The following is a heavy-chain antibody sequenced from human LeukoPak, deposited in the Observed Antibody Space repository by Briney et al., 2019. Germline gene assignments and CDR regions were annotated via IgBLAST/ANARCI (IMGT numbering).Heavy chain of an antibody. J-gene: IGHJ4*02. CDR2: ISSSSSYI. V-gene: IGHV3-21*04. CDR3: AKDGLRYFDWPPYYYFDY. Sequence: GVSLRLSCAASGFTFSDYNMNWVRQSPEKGLEWVSSISSSSSYIYYADSAKGRFTISRDNAKNTLYLQMNSLRAEDTAVYYCAKDGLRYFDWPPYYYFDYWGQGTLVTVSS. CDR1: GFTFSDYN. D-gene: IGHD3-9*01.